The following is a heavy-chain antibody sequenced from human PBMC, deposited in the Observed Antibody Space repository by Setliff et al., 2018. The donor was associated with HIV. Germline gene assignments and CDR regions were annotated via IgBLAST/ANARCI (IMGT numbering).Heavy chain of an antibody. J-gene: IGHJ4*01. V-gene: IGHV4-61*09. CDR3: ARDARWLQFPYFDY. CDR2: IYTDGST. Sequence: SETLSLTCTVSGGSITSGNYFWTWIRQPAGKGPEWIGHIYTDGSTNYNPSFRSRVTISVDSSKNQFSLKLSSVTAADTAVYYCARDARWLQFPYFDYWGQGTLVTVSS. D-gene: IGHD5-12*01. CDR1: GGSITSGNYF.